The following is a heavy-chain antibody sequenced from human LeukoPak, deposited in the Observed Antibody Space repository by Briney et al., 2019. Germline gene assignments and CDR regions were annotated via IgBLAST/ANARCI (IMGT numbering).Heavy chain of an antibody. Sequence: NPSQTLSLTCTVSGGSISSGSYYWSWIRQPAGKGLEWTGRIYTSGSTNYNPSLKSRVTISVDTSKNQFSLKLSSVTAADTAVYYCAIDPVVVPAAMPRDYYYMDVWGKGTTVTVSS. J-gene: IGHJ6*03. CDR2: IYTSGST. CDR1: GGSISSGSYY. CDR3: AIDPVVVPAAMPRDYYYMDV. D-gene: IGHD2-2*01. V-gene: IGHV4-61*02.